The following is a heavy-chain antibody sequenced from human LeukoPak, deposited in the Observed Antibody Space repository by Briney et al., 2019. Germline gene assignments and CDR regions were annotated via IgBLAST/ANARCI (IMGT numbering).Heavy chain of an antibody. J-gene: IGHJ6*03. D-gene: IGHD4-17*01. CDR2: IHHSGRT. CDR3: ARAAYGDYLFHMDV. Sequence: SETLSLTCTVSGYSISSDYYWGWIRQPPGKGLEWIGSIHHSGRTYYNPSLKSRVTVSIDTSKNQFSLKLSSVTAADTAVYYCARAAYGDYLFHMDVWGKGTTVTISS. CDR1: GYSISSDYY. V-gene: IGHV4-38-2*02.